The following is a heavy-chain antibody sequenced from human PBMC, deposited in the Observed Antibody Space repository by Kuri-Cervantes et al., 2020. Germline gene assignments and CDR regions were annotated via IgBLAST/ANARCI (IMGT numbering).Heavy chain of an antibody. CDR1: RLTFSSYA. CDR3: ARDSDENTGVNYFQH. CDR2: FSGSGDTT. V-gene: IGHV3-23*01. D-gene: IGHD4-23*01. Sequence: GGSLRLSCAASRLTFSSYAMSWVRQAPGKGLEWVSPFSGSGDTTYYADSVKGRFTLSRDNSKSTLYLQMTSLRVEDTAVYYCARDSDENTGVNYFQHWGQGTLVTVSS. J-gene: IGHJ1*01.